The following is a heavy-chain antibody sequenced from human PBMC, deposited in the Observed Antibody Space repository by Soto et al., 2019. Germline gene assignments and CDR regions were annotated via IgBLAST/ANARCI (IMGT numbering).Heavy chain of an antibody. CDR3: ARVEYYDSSGYPIFDY. J-gene: IGHJ4*02. Sequence: PSGKVSCKASCYTFTSYGISWVRQAPGQGLEWMGWISAYNGNTNYAQKLQGRVTMTTDTSTSTAYMELRNLRSDDTAVYYCARVEYYDSSGYPIFDYWGQGTLVTVSS. CDR1: CYTFTSYG. CDR2: ISAYNGNT. D-gene: IGHD3-22*01. V-gene: IGHV1-18*01.